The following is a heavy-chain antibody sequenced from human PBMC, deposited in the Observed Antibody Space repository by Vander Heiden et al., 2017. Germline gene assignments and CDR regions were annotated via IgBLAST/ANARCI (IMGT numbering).Heavy chain of an antibody. CDR1: GFTFSSYG. J-gene: IGHJ4*02. Sequence: QVQLVESGGGVVQPGRSLRLSCAASGFTFSSYGLHWVRQAPGKGLEWVAVIWYDGSNKYYADSVKGRFSISRDNSKNTLYLQMNSLRAEDAAVYYCARGAVAGDYWGQGTLVTVSS. CDR3: ARGAVAGDY. V-gene: IGHV3-33*01. CDR2: IWYDGSNK. D-gene: IGHD6-19*01.